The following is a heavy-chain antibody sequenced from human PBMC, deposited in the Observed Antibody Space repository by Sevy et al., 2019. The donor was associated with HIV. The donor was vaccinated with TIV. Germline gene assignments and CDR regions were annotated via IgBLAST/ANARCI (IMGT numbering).Heavy chain of an antibody. J-gene: IGHJ4*02. V-gene: IGHV1-69*13. Sequence: ASVKVSCQTSGDTFDSYAINWVRQAPGQGLEWMGGLIPMTRRADYAEKFQGSVTITADESTNTAYLELSSLRSDDTAVYYCARDEIVGAAFDSWDQGTLVTVSS. D-gene: IGHD1-26*01. CDR2: LIPMTRRA. CDR3: ARDEIVGAAFDS. CDR1: GDTFDSYA.